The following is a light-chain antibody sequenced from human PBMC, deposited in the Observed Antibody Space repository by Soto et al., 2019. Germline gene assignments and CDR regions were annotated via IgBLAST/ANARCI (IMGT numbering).Light chain of an antibody. CDR1: SSNIGTNY. J-gene: IGLJ3*02. CDR2: TSD. V-gene: IGLV1-47*01. CDR3: AAWDDSLSGPNWI. Sequence: QSVLTQPPSASGTPGQRVIISCSGSSSNIGTNYIYWYQHLPGVAPKLLIYTSDQRPSGVPDRFSGSKSGTSASLAISGLRSEDEADYYCAAWDDSLSGPNWIFGGGTKLTVL.